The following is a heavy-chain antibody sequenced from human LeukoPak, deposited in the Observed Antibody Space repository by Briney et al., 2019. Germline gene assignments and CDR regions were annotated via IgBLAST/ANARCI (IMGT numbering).Heavy chain of an antibody. D-gene: IGHD6-13*01. V-gene: IGHV4-4*07. CDR1: GGFISSYY. J-gene: IGHJ4*01. CDR2: IYTSGST. CDR3: AREQGSQQYGNSWSFDY. Sequence: SETLSLTCNVSGGFISSYYLSWIRQPAGKGLEWIGRIYTSGSTYYNPSLKSRVPMSVDTSKDQFSLQLSSVTAADTAAYYCAREQGSQQYGNSWSFDYWGHGTLVTVSS.